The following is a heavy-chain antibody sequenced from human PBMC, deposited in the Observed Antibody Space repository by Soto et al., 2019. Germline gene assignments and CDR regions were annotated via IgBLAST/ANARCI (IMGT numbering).Heavy chain of an antibody. CDR2: IGESGGST. CDR3: AKELDRADGDFDI. J-gene: IGHJ3*02. Sequence: EVHLLESGGGLVQPGGSLRLSCAASGFTFSNYAMSWVRQPPGKGLEWVSGIGESGGSTYYADSVKGRFTISRDNSKNTLHPQVDSLRAEGTAVYYCAKELDRADGDFDIWGQGTMVTVSS. V-gene: IGHV3-23*01. D-gene: IGHD2-21*01. CDR1: GFTFSNYA.